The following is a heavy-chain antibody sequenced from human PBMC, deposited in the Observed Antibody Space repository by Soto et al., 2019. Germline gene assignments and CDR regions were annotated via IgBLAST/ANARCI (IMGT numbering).Heavy chain of an antibody. J-gene: IGHJ4*02. CDR2: IIPIFGTA. CDR3: AQGGGHCSITRCPYFEY. Sequence: GXSLKVSCKASGGTFSSYAFSWVRQAPGQGLEWMGGIIPIFGTANYAQKFQGRVTITADDSKNTLYLQMNSLRAEDTAVYYCAQGGGHCSITRCPYFEYWGQGTLVTGSS. V-gene: IGHV1-69*13. CDR1: GGTFSSYA. D-gene: IGHD2-2*01.